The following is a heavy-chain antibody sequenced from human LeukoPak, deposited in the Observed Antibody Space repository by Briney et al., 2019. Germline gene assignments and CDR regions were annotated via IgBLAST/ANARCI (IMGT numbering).Heavy chain of an antibody. CDR2: INHSGST. V-gene: IGHV4-34*01. CDR1: GGSFSGYY. Sequence: PSETLSLTCAVYGGSFSGYYWRWLRQPPRKGLEWIWEINHSGSTNYNPSLKSRVTTSVDTSKNQFSMKLSSVTAADTGVYYCAREVRFYYMDVWGKGTTVTVSS. CDR3: AREVRFYYMDV. J-gene: IGHJ6*03.